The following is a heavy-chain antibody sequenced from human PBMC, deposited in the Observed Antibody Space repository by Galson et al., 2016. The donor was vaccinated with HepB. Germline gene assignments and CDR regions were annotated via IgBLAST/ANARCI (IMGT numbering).Heavy chain of an antibody. CDR1: GYTFTTYD. J-gene: IGHJ3*02. V-gene: IGHV1-8*01. CDR2: MNPNIGNT. Sequence: SVKVSCKASGYTFTTYDINWVRQATGLGLEWMGWMNPNIGNTGYAQKFQGRVTMTRNTTISTAYMELSSLRSEGTAVYYCARGTREAFDIWGQGTMVTVSS. CDR3: ARGTREAFDI. D-gene: IGHD1-26*01.